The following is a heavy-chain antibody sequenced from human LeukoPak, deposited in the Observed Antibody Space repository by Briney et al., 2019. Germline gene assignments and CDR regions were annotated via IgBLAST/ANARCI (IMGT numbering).Heavy chain of an antibody. J-gene: IGHJ4*02. CDR1: GGSFSGYY. CDR3: ARQETYYYDSSGYPIFDY. V-gene: IGHV4-34*01. D-gene: IGHD3-22*01. CDR2: VYYSGS. Sequence: SETLSLTCAVYGGSFSGYYWSWIRQPPGKGLEWIGSVYYSGSYYNPSLKSRVTISVDTSKNQFSLKLNSVTAADTAVYYCARQETYYYDSSGYPIFDYWGQGTLVTVSS.